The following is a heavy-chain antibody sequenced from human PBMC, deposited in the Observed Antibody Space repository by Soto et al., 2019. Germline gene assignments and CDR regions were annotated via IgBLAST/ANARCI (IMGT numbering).Heavy chain of an antibody. CDR3: AKIRWTISLQEEDAI. D-gene: IGHD2-15*01. J-gene: IGHJ4*02. Sequence: QVQLVQSGAEVKKPGSSVKVSCKSSGGTFGSYAISWVRQAPGQGLEWMGGVIPIFGTPHYAQKFHGRVTITADIPTSTAYLELRSLKSAETAVYYCAKIRWTISLQEEDAIWGQGTLVTVSS. V-gene: IGHV1-69*06. CDR1: GGTFGSYA. CDR2: VIPIFGTP.